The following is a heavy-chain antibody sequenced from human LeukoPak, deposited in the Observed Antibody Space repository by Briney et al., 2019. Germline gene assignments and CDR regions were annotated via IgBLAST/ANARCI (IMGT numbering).Heavy chain of an antibody. Sequence: SETLSLTCTVSGGSISRTTYYWGWIRQPPGKGLEWIGSIYYSGSTNYNPSLKSRVTISVDTSKNQFSLKLSSVTAADTAVYYCARGRGEGRGISMVRGVRAPSYNWFDPWGHGTLVTVSS. CDR1: GGSISRTTYY. V-gene: IGHV4-39*07. CDR2: IYYSGST. J-gene: IGHJ5*02. CDR3: ARGRGEGRGISMVRGVRAPSYNWFDP. D-gene: IGHD3-10*01.